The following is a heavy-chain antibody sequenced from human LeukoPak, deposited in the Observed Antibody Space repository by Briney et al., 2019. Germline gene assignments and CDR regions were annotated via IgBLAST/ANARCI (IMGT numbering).Heavy chain of an antibody. D-gene: IGHD3-22*01. Sequence: SETLSLTCTVSGGSISSGSYYWSWIRQPAGKGLEWIGRIYTSGSTNYNPSLKSRVTISVDTSKNQFSLKLSSVTAADTAVYYCARQGGLYDSSDYYYAFDIWGQGTMVTVSP. V-gene: IGHV4-61*02. CDR1: GGSISSGSYY. CDR2: IYTSGST. CDR3: ARQGGLYDSSDYYYAFDI. J-gene: IGHJ3*02.